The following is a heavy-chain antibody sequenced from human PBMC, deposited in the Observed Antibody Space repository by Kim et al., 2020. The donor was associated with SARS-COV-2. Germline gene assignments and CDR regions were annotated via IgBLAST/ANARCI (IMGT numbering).Heavy chain of an antibody. CDR1: GFTFSSYW. Sequence: GGSLRLSCAASGFTFSSYWMSWVRQAPGKGLEWVANIKRDGSEKYYVDFVKGRFTFSRDNAKNSLYLQMNSLRAEDTAVYYGARVYYYGSGSYASHYYYYGMDVWGQGTTVSVS. D-gene: IGHD3-10*01. V-gene: IGHV3-7*04. CDR2: IKRDGSEK. J-gene: IGHJ6*02. CDR3: ARVYYYGSGSYASHYYYYGMDV.